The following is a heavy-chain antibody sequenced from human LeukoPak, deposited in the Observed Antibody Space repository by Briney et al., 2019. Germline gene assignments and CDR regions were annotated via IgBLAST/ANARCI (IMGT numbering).Heavy chain of an antibody. CDR2: ISGSGGST. Sequence: PGGSLRLSCAASGFTFSSYAMSWVRQAPGKGLEWVSAISGSGGSTYYADSVKGRFTISRDNSKSTLYLQMNSLRAEDTAVYYCAKDISSTRGYYYYYGMDVWGQGTTVTVSS. J-gene: IGHJ6*02. D-gene: IGHD2-2*01. CDR1: GFTFSSYA. CDR3: AKDISSTRGYYYYYGMDV. V-gene: IGHV3-23*01.